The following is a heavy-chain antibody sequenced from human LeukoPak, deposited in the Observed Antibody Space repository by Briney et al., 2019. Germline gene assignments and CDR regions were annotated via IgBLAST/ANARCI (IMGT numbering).Heavy chain of an antibody. D-gene: IGHD5-12*01. J-gene: IGHJ4*02. CDR2: ISYDGSIK. Sequence: GGSLRLSCAASGFTFSACAMHWVRQAPGKGLEWVAFISYDGSIKYYADSVKGRFTISRDNSKNTLYLQMNSLGIEDTAVYYCARDRSGYSDYGTVDYWGQGTLGTVSS. V-gene: IGHV3-30-3*01. CDR1: GFTFSACA. CDR3: ARDRSGYSDYGTVDY.